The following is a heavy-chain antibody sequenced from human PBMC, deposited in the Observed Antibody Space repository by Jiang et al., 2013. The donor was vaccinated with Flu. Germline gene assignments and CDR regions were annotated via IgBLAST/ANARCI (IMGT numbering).Heavy chain of an antibody. V-gene: IGHV1-69*06. CDR3: ATGLDSSGPGPNAFDI. J-gene: IGHJ3*02. CDR2: IIPIFGTA. Sequence: SGAEVKKPGSSVKVSCKASGGTFSSYAISWVRQAPGQGLEWMGGIIPIFGTANYAQKFQGRVTITADKSTSTAYMELSSLRSEDTAVYYCATGLDSSGPGPNAFDIWGQGTMVTVSS. D-gene: IGHD3-22*01. CDR1: GGTFSSYA.